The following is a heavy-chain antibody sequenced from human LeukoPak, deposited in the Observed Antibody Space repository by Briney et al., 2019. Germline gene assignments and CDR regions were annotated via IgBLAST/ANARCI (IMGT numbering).Heavy chain of an antibody. CDR3: ARGTVGALYYFDY. Sequence: SVKVSCKASGGTFSSYAISWVRQAPGQGLEWMGGIIPIFGTANYAQEFQGRVTITTDESTSTAYMELSSLRSEDTAVYYCARGTVGALYYFDYWGQGTLVTVSS. CDR2: IIPIFGTA. CDR1: GGTFSSYA. J-gene: IGHJ4*02. D-gene: IGHD1-26*01. V-gene: IGHV1-69*05.